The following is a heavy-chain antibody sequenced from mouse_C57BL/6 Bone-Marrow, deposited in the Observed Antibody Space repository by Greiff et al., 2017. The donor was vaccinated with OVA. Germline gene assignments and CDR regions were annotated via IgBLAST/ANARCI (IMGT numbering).Heavy chain of an antibody. CDR1: GFNIKDDY. V-gene: IGHV14-4*01. J-gene: IGHJ3*01. CDR2: IDPENGDT. Sequence: DVHLVESGAELVRPGASVKLSCTASGFNIKDDYMHWVKQRPEQGLEWIGWIDPENGDTEYASKFQGKATITADTSSNTAYLQLSSLTSEDTAVYYCTPPWFAYWGQGTLVTVSA. CDR3: TPPWFAY.